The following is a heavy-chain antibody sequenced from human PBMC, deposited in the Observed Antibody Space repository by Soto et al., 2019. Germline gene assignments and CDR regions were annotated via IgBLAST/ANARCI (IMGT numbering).Heavy chain of an antibody. CDR2: ISYDGNNK. D-gene: IGHD6-19*01. V-gene: IGHV3-30*18. CDR3: AKGGDSSGWSFWY. J-gene: IGHJ4*02. CDR1: GFTFSSYG. Sequence: QVQLVESGGGVVQPGSSLRLSCAASGFTFSSYGMHWVRQAPGKGLEWVAVISYDGNNKYYADSVKGRFTISRDNSKNTLYLQMNSLRAEDTAVYYCAKGGDSSGWSFWYWGQGTLVTVSS.